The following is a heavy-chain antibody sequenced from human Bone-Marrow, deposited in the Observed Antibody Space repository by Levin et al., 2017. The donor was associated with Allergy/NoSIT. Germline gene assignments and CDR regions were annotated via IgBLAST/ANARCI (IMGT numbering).Heavy chain of an antibody. V-gene: IGHV3-66*01. J-gene: IGHJ4*02. CDR2: IYSGGTT. CDR1: GFSVSDNY. CDR3: GRAGGAQIGGDY. D-gene: IGHD2-15*01. Sequence: PGGSLRLSCVGSGFSVSDNYMRWFRQAPGKGLEWISLIYSGGTTDYADSVRGRFTVSRDKSKKVVYLQMNSLRVDDTAVYYCGRAGGAQIGGDYVGQGTLVTVSS.